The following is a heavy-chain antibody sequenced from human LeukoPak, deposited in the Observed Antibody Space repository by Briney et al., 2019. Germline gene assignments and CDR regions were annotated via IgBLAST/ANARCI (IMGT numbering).Heavy chain of an antibody. Sequence: GGSLRLSCAASGFTFSNYWMSWVRQAPGKGLEWLANINQDGSEIYYVDSVKGRFTISRDNSRSTLYLQMNSLRAEDTALYYCAKDTSIGRYCTNGVCSPFDYWGQGTLVTVSS. CDR1: GFTFSNYW. CDR2: INQDGSEI. D-gene: IGHD2-8*01. CDR3: AKDTSIGRYCTNGVCSPFDY. V-gene: IGHV3-7*03. J-gene: IGHJ4*02.